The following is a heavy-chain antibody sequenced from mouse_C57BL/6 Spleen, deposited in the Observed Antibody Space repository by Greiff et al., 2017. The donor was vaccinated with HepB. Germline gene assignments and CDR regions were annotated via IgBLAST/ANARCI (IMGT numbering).Heavy chain of an antibody. CDR2: INPSSGYT. D-gene: IGHD2-5*01. J-gene: IGHJ2*01. V-gene: IGHV1-4*01. Sequence: VQLQQSGAELARPGASVKMSCKASGYTFTSYTMHWVKQRPGQGLEWIGYINPSSGYTKYNQKFKDKATLTADKSSSTAYMQLSSLTSEDSAVYYCARSRVTKYYFDYWGQGTTLTVSS. CDR3: ARSRVTKYYFDY. CDR1: GYTFTSYT.